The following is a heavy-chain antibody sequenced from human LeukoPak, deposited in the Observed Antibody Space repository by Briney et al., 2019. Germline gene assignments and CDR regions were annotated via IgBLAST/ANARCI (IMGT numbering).Heavy chain of an antibody. V-gene: IGHV3-30-3*01. CDR1: GFTFSDYY. Sequence: GGSLRLSCAASGFTFSDYYMSWVRQAPGKGLEWVAVISYDGSNKYYADSVKGRFTISRDNSKNTLYLQMNSLRAEDTAVYYCARDARDDFWSGYLYYFDYWGQGALVTVSS. CDR2: ISYDGSNK. CDR3: ARDARDDFWSGYLYYFDY. D-gene: IGHD3-3*01. J-gene: IGHJ4*02.